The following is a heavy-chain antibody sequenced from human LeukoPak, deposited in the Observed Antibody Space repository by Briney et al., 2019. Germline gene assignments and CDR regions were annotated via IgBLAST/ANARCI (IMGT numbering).Heavy chain of an antibody. CDR3: ARGGMRNGYVEDAFDI. V-gene: IGHV4-61*02. CDR1: GGSISSGSYY. Sequence: SETLSLTCSVSGGSISSGSYYWSWIRQPAGQGLEWIGRIYASGSTNYKPSLKSRVTISLDTSKNQISLKLNSGTAADTAVYSCARGGMRNGYVEDAFDIWGPGTMVTVSS. J-gene: IGHJ3*02. D-gene: IGHD5-24*01. CDR2: IYASGST.